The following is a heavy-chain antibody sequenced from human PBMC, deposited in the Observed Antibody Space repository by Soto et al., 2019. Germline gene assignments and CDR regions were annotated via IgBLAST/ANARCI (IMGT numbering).Heavy chain of an antibody. CDR2: IRSKAYGGTT. Sequence: GGSLRLSCTASGFTFGDYAMSWFRQAPGKGLEWVGSIRSKAYGGTTEYAASVKGRFTISRDDSKSIAYLQMNSLKTEDTAVYYCNTNYYDTSGYDNWFDPWGNGPLGTVSS. J-gene: IGHJ5*02. CDR1: GFTFGDYA. CDR3: NTNYYDTSGYDNWFDP. D-gene: IGHD3-22*01. V-gene: IGHV3-49*03.